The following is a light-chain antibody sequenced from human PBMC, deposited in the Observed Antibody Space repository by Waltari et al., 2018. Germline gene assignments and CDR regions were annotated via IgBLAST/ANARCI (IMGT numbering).Light chain of an antibody. J-gene: IGKJ2*01. CDR2: HAS. V-gene: IGKV1-5*01. CDR1: QSISSW. Sequence: DIQMTQSPSTLSASVGDRVTITCRASQSISSWLAWYQQKPGKAPKLLLYHASSLERGVPSRFSGSGSGTEFTLTISSLQPDDFATYYCQQYNSYSYTFGQGTKLEIK. CDR3: QQYNSYSYT.